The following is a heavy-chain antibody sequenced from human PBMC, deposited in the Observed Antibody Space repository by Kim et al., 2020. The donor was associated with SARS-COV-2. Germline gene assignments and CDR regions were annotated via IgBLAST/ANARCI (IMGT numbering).Heavy chain of an antibody. Sequence: ASVKVSCKASGYTFTSYAMNWVRQAPGQGLEWMGWINTNTGNPTYAQGFTGRFVFSLDTSVSTAYLQISSLKAEDTAVYYCATDSYGDYAYYYYCYMDVWGKGTTVTVSS. V-gene: IGHV7-4-1*02. J-gene: IGHJ6*03. CDR1: GYTFTSYA. D-gene: IGHD4-17*01. CDR3: ATDSYGDYAYYYYCYMDV. CDR2: INTNTGNP.